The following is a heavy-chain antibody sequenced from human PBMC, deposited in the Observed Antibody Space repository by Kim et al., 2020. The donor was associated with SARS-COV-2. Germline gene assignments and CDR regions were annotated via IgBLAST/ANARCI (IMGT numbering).Heavy chain of an antibody. J-gene: IGHJ5*02. CDR2: FDPEDGET. V-gene: IGHV1-24*01. CDR1: GYTLTELS. D-gene: IGHD3-16*02. Sequence: ASVKVSCKVSGYTLTELSMHWVRQAPGKGLEWMGGFDPEDGETIYAQKFQGRVTMTEDTSTDTAYMELSSLRSEDTAVYYCANLLMDPYDYVWGSYRYRLGFDPWGQGTLVTVSS. CDR3: ANLLMDPYDYVWGSYRYRLGFDP.